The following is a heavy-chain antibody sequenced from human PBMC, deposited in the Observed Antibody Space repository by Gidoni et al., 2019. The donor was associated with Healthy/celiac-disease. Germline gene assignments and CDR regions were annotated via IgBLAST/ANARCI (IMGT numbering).Heavy chain of an antibody. CDR1: GGPISNSSYY. CDR2: IYYSGST. Sequence: QLQLQESGPGLVKPSETLSLTCTVSGGPISNSSYYWGWIRQPPGKGLEWIGSIYYSGSTYYNPSLKSRVTISVDTSKNQFSLKLSSVTAADTAVYYCARQPTVKYFQYWGQGTLVTVSS. CDR3: ARQPTVKYFQY. V-gene: IGHV4-39*01. D-gene: IGHD4-17*01. J-gene: IGHJ1*01.